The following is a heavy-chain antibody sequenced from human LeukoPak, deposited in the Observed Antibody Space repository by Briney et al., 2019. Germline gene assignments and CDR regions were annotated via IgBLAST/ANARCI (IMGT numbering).Heavy chain of an antibody. CDR3: AIVTTADGY. D-gene: IGHD4-17*01. CDR2: INPTHGGT. J-gene: IGHJ4*02. CDR1: GYTSSNYG. Sequence: ASVKVSCKASGYTSSNYGISWVRQAPGQGLEWMGWINPTHGGTNYAQKFQGRVTMTRDTSISTAYMEVSRLRSDDTAMYYCAIVTTADGYWGQGTLLTVSS. V-gene: IGHV1-2*02.